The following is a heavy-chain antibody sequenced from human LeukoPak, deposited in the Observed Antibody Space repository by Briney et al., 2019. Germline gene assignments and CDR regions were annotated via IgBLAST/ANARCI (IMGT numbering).Heavy chain of an antibody. CDR3: APLGYCSDTSCSDTDY. J-gene: IGHJ4*02. D-gene: IGHD2-2*01. CDR2: ISSSGSTI. V-gene: IGHV3-11*01. CDR1: GFTFSDYY. Sequence: GGSLRLSCAASGFTFSDYYMSWIRQAPGKGLEWVSYISSSGSTIYYADSVKGRFTISRDNSKNTLYLQMNSLRAEDTAVYYCAPLGYCSDTSCSDTDYSGQGTLVTVSS.